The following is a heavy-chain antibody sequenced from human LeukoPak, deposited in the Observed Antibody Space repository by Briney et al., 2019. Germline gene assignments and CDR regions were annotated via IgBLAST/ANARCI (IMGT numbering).Heavy chain of an antibody. J-gene: IGHJ6*03. CDR3: ARGYSSGWLHGYYYYYYMDV. CDR2: MNPNSGNT. Sequence: ASVKVSCKASGYTFTSYDINWVRQATGQGLEWMGWMNPNSGNTGYAQKFQGRVTITRNTSISTAYMELSSLRSEDTAVYYCARGYSSGWLHGYYYYYYMDVWGKGTTVTVSS. D-gene: IGHD6-19*01. CDR1: GYTFTSYD. V-gene: IGHV1-8*03.